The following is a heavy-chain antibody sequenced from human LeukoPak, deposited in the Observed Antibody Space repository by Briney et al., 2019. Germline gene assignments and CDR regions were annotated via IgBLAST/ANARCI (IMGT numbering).Heavy chain of an antibody. Sequence: GASVNVSCKASGYTFTVYYMHWVRQAPGHGLEWMGWINPNSGGTNYAQKFQGRVTMTRDTSISTAYMELSRLRSDDTAVYYCARDLSGGGDSSFDYWGQGNLVTVSS. D-gene: IGHD2-21*01. CDR1: GYTFTVYY. J-gene: IGHJ4*02. CDR2: INPNSGGT. CDR3: ARDLSGGGDSSFDY. V-gene: IGHV1-2*02.